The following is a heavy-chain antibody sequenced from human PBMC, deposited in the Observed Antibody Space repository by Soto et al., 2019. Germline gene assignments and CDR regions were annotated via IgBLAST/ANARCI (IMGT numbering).Heavy chain of an antibody. CDR1: GDSVSSNRGA. CDR2: TYYRSKWYN. Sequence: PXQTLSLTCAISGDSVSSNRGAWNWIRQSPSRGLEWLGRTYYRSKWYNEYAVSVKSRITINPDTSKNQFSLYLNSVTPDATTVYYCSRCASGTPERYGMDVWGHGNKVTVSS. CDR3: SRCASGTPERYGMDV. V-gene: IGHV6-1*01. D-gene: IGHD3-10*01. J-gene: IGHJ6*02.